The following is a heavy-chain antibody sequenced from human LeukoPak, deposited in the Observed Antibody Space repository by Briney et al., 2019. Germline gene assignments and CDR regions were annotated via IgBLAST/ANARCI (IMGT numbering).Heavy chain of an antibody. CDR2: INHSGST. J-gene: IGHJ4*02. Sequence: SETLSLTCAVYGGSFSGYYWSWIRQPPGKGLEWIGEINHSGSTNYNPSLKSRVTISVDTSKNQFSLKLSSVTAADTAVYYCARLDSSGYREGFDYWGQGTLVTVSS. CDR1: GGSFSGYY. V-gene: IGHV4-34*01. D-gene: IGHD3-22*01. CDR3: ARLDSSGYREGFDY.